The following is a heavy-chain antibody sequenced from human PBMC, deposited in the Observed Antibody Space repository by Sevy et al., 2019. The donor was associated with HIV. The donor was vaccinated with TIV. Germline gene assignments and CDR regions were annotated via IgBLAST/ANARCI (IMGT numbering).Heavy chain of an antibody. CDR3: AKRPYYYYNSDGHLVSSTDEADY. V-gene: IGHV3-23*01. CDR1: GFTFNIYA. Sequence: GESLKISCAASGFTFNIYAMSWVRQAPGKGLEWLSAISGGGDGTYYADSVKGRLTISGDNSRNRLYLQMNSLRAEDTAVYYCAKRPYYYYNSDGHLVSSTDEADYWGQGTLVTVSS. CDR2: ISGGGDGT. J-gene: IGHJ4*02. D-gene: IGHD3-22*01.